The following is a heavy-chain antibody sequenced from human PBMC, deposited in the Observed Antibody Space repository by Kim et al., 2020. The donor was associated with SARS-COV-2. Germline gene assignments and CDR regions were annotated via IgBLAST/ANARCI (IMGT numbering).Heavy chain of an antibody. Sequence: STYHNPSLKSRVTISVDRSKNQFSLQLSAVTAADTAVYYCASRLGNWFDPWGQGTLVTVSS. CDR2: ST. J-gene: IGHJ5*02. CDR3: ASRLGNWFDP. V-gene: IGHV4-30-2*01. D-gene: IGHD4-17*01.